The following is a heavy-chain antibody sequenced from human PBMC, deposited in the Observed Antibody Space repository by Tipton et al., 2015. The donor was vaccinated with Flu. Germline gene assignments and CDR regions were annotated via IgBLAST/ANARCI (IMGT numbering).Heavy chain of an antibody. V-gene: IGHV4-31*03. Sequence: TLSLTCTVSGASFSGGGYYWSWIRQYPGKGLEWIGHILGNGNTFYKPSLKSRFTLSLDTSKTQFSLNVTSVTAADTAVYYCATLAITALYDFDYWGQGTLVTVSS. CDR1: GASFSGGGYY. D-gene: IGHD1-20*01. J-gene: IGHJ4*02. CDR3: ATLAITALYDFDY. CDR2: ILGNGNT.